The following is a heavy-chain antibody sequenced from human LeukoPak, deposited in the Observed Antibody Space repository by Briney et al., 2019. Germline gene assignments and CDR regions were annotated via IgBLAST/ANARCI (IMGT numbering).Heavy chain of an antibody. J-gene: IGHJ4*02. CDR3: ATEVVY. CDR1: GFNSVDYV. V-gene: IGHV3-23*01. CDR2: ISGSGRSL. Sequence: GGSLRRSCAASGFNSVDYVMSWVRQAPGKGLEWVSSISGSGRSLYYADSIKGRFNISRDNSKHILYLQMDSLRAEDTAIYYCATEVVYWGQGALVTVSS.